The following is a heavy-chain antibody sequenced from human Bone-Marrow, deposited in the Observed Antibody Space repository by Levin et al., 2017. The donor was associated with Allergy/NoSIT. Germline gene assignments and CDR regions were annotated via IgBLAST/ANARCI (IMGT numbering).Heavy chain of an antibody. Sequence: GGSLRLSCAASGFTFSSFTMHWVRQAPGKGLEWVAFMSYDGDNKYYADSVRGRFTISRDNSKNTLYLQMNSLRGDDSGLYYCARDRDYWGGKDVDYWGQGTLVTVSS. CDR3: ARDRDYWGGKDVDY. CDR1: GFTFSSFT. CDR2: MSYDGDNK. V-gene: IGHV3-30-3*01. D-gene: IGHD3-3*01. J-gene: IGHJ4*02.